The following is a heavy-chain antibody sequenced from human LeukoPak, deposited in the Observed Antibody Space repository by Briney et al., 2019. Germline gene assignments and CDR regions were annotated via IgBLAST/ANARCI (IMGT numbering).Heavy chain of an antibody. J-gene: IGHJ6*03. V-gene: IGHV4-34*01. CDR1: GGSISSYY. CDR3: ARAPFMTIPGFYYYYYYMDV. D-gene: IGHD3-3*01. CDR2: INHSGST. Sequence: SETLSLTCTVSGGSISSYYWSWIRQPAGKGLEWIGEINHSGSTNYNPSLKSRVTISVDTSKNQFSLKLSSVTAADTAVYYCARAPFMTIPGFYYYYYYMDVWGKGTTVTVSS.